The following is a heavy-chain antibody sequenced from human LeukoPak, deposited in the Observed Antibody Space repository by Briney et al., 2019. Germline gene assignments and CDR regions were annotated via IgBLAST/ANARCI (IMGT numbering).Heavy chain of an antibody. CDR1: GGSISGYY. D-gene: IGHD1-14*01. Sequence: SETLSLTCTVSGGSISGYYWSWIRQPPGKGLEWVGHISYTGSTNYDPSLKSRVTISVDTSKNQFSLKLTSVTATDTAVYYCARDVRTTEAFEIWGHGTMVTVSS. J-gene: IGHJ3*02. CDR2: ISYTGST. CDR3: ARDVRTTEAFEI. V-gene: IGHV4-59*01.